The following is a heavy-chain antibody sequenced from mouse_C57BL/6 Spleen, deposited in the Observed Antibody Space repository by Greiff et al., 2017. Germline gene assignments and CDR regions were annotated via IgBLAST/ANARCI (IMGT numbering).Heavy chain of an antibody. CDR3: TRRGFANWDVGWCAY. CDR2: ILPGGGST. CDR1: GYTFTGYW. D-gene: IGHD4-1*01. J-gene: IGHJ3*01. Sequence: QVQLQQSGAELMKPGASVKLSCKATGYTFTGYWIEWVKQRPGHDLEWIGEILPGGGSTNYNEKFKGKATFTAATSSNTSNMQINSLTTEDSAIYYGTRRGFANWDVGWCAYWGQGTLVTVSA. V-gene: IGHV1-9*01.